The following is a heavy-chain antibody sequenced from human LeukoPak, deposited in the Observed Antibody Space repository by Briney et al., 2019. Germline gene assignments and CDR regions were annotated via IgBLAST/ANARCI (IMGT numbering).Heavy chain of an antibody. CDR3: ARDLQPLPPRWGPIDY. D-gene: IGHD1-1*01. CDR2: ITSSGTYI. Sequence: GGSLRLSCAASGFTFNNYNMNWVRQAPGKALEWVSSITSSGTYIFYADSVKGRFTISRDNAKNSLYLQMNSLRAEDTAVYYCARDLQPLPPRWGPIDYWGQGTLVTVSS. J-gene: IGHJ4*02. CDR1: GFTFNNYN. V-gene: IGHV3-21*01.